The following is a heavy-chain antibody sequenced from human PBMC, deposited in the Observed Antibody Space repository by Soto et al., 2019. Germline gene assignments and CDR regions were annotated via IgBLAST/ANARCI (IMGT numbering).Heavy chain of an antibody. V-gene: IGHV3-7*05. CDR1: GFTFSNYW. CDR2: IKEDGSEK. CDR3: ARYPRGYCSGGTCSE. J-gene: IGHJ4*02. Sequence: EVQLVESGGDLVQPGGSLRLSCAASGFTFSNYWMSWVRQAPGKGLEWVANIKEDGSEKYYVDSVKGRFTISRDKAKNSLYLQMNSLRAEDTAVYYCARYPRGYCSGGTCSEWGQGTLVTVSS. D-gene: IGHD2-15*01.